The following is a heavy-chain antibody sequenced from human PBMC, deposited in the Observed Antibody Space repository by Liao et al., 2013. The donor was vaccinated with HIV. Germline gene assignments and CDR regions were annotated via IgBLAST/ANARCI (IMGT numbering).Heavy chain of an antibody. V-gene: IGHV4-34*01. CDR2: INHSGST. D-gene: IGHD1-14*01. Sequence: QVQLQQWGAGLLKSSETLSLTCAVYGGSFSAYYWTWIRQPPGKGLEWIGEINHSGSTNYSPSLKSRVTMSVDTSKTHLSLKLSSVTAADTAVYYCATLGTRGPYYYHMDVWGKGTTVTVSS. CDR3: ATLGTRGPYYYHMDV. CDR1: GGSFSAYY. J-gene: IGHJ6*03.